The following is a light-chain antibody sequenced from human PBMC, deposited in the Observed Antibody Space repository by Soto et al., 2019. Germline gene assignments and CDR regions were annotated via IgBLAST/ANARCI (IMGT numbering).Light chain of an antibody. Sequence: GTRATINCKSSQSVLYSSNNKNYLAWYQQKPGQPPKALIYWASTRESGVPDRFSGSGSGTDFTLTISSLQAEDVAVYYCQQYYTTPWTFGQGTKVDIK. J-gene: IGKJ1*01. V-gene: IGKV4-1*01. CDR3: QQYYTTPWT. CDR2: WAS. CDR1: QSVLYSSNNKNY.